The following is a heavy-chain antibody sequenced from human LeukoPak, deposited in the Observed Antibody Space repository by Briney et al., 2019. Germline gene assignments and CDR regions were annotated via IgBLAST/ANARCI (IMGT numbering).Heavy chain of an antibody. D-gene: IGHD6-19*01. CDR1: GFTFSSYS. V-gene: IGHV3-21*01. J-gene: IGHJ4*02. CDR2: ISSSSSYI. Sequence: RGSLRLSCAASGFTFSSYSMNWVRQAPGKGLEWVSSISSSSSYIYYADSVKGRFTISRDNAKNSLYLQMNSLRAEDTAVYYCARGEEAVAYDYWGQGTLVTVSS. CDR3: ARGEEAVAYDY.